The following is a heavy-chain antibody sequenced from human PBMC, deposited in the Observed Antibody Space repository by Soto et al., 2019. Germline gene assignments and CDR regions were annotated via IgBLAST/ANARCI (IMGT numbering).Heavy chain of an antibody. Sequence: GASVKVSCKASGYTFTGYYMHWVRQAPGQGLEWMGWINPNSGGTNYAQKFQGRVTMTRDTSISTAYMELSRLRSDDTAVYYCARDFSIGWPSGWFDPWGQGTLVTVSS. D-gene: IGHD6-19*01. CDR3: ARDFSIGWPSGWFDP. CDR1: GYTFTGYY. CDR2: INPNSGGT. J-gene: IGHJ5*02. V-gene: IGHV1-2*02.